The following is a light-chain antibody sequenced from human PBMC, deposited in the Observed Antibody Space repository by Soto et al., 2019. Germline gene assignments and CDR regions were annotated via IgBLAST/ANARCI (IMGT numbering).Light chain of an antibody. Sequence: EIVMTQSPATLSVSPGERATLSCRASQSVSSNLVWYQQKHGQAPRLLIYGASTRATGIPARFSGSGSATELTLIIGSLQSEDFAVYYCQQYSNWPWTFGQGSKVEIK. CDR3: QQYSNWPWT. J-gene: IGKJ1*01. CDR1: QSVSSN. CDR2: GAS. V-gene: IGKV3-15*01.